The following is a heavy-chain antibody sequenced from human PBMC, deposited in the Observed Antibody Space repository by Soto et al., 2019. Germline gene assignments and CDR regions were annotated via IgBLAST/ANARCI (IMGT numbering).Heavy chain of an antibody. J-gene: IGHJ5*02. CDR1: GGSISTYY. CDR2: IYYSGST. V-gene: IGHV4-59*01. D-gene: IGHD4-4*01. Sequence: SETLSLTCTISGGSISTYYWSWIRQPPGKGLEWIGYIYYSGSTNYNPSLKSRVTISLDTSKNQFSLKLSSVTAADTAVYYCALTDYSNDGWFDPWGQGALVTVSS. CDR3: ALTDYSNDGWFDP.